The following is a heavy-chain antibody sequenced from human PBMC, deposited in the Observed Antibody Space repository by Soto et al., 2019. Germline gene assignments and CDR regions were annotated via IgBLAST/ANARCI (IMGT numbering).Heavy chain of an antibody. Sequence: QVQLVQSGAEVKKPGSSVKVSCKASGSTFSSYAISWVRQAPGQGLEWMGGIIPIFGTANYAQKFQGRVTITADESTNTAYMELSSLRSEDTAVYYCARESIAAAGTDYWGQGTLVTVSS. D-gene: IGHD6-13*01. CDR2: IIPIFGTA. CDR3: ARESIAAAGTDY. J-gene: IGHJ4*02. V-gene: IGHV1-69*12. CDR1: GSTFSSYA.